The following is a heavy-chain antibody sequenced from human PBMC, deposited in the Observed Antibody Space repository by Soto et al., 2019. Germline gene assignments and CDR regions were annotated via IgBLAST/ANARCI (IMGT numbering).Heavy chain of an antibody. V-gene: IGHV1-69*13. CDR3: ARELTGTSVSYYYYYYGMDV. J-gene: IGHJ6*02. Sequence: SVKVSCKASGGTFSSYAISWVRQAPGQGLEWMGGIIPIFGTANYAQKFQGRVTITADESTSTAYMELSSLRSEDTAVYYCARELTGTSVSYYYYYYGMDVWAQGTTVPVSS. CDR1: GGTFSSYA. D-gene: IGHD1-7*01. CDR2: IIPIFGTA.